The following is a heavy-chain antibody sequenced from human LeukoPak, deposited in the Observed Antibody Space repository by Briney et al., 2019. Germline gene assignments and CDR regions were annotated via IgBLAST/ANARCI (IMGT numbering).Heavy chain of an antibody. D-gene: IGHD1-14*01. J-gene: IGHJ4*02. V-gene: IGHV3-53*01. Sequence: GEPLRLSCAASGFTVSNNFMSWVRQAPGTGLEWVSMIFAAGNTYYADSVEGRFTISRGNSKNTLYLQMNSLRAEDTAVYYCGRDSRYSIDSWGQGTLVTVSS. CDR2: IFAAGNT. CDR3: GRDSRYSIDS. CDR1: GFTVSNNF.